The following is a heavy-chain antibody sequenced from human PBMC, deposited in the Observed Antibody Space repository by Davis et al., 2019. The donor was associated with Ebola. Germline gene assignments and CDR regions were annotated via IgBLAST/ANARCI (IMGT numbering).Heavy chain of an antibody. CDR2: IDWDDDK. D-gene: IGHD3-3*01. Sequence: TLSLTCTVSGGSISSGDYYWSWIRQPPGKALEWLALIDWDDDKYYSTSLKTRLTISKDTSKNQVVLTMTNMDPVDTATYYCARMPTYYDFWSGYYYYYYGMDVWGQGTTVTVSS. J-gene: IGHJ6*02. CDR1: GGSISSGDYY. V-gene: IGHV2-70*18. CDR3: ARMPTYYDFWSGYYYYYYGMDV.